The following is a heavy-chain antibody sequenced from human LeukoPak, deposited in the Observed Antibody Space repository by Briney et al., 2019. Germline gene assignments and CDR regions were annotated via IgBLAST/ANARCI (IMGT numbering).Heavy chain of an antibody. D-gene: IGHD3-10*01. J-gene: IGHJ5*02. CDR3: ARVITMVRGVSSWFDP. CDR1: GGSISSYY. Sequence: SETLSLTCTVSGGSISSYYWSWIRQPPGKGLEWIGYIYYSGSTNYNPSLKSRVTISVDTFKNQFSLKLSSVTAADTAVYYCARVITMVRGVSSWFDPWGQGTLVTVSS. V-gene: IGHV4-59*01. CDR2: IYYSGST.